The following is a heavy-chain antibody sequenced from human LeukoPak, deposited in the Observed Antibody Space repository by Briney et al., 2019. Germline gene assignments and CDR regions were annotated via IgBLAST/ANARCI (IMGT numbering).Heavy chain of an antibody. J-gene: IGHJ4*02. V-gene: IGHV5-51*01. CDR3: ARQGGSTSSYYDY. CDR1: GYIFATYW. D-gene: IGHD6-6*01. CDR2: IYPGDSDT. Sequence: GESLKISCKGSGYIFATYWIGWVRQMPGKGLEWMGMIYPGDSDTRYSPSFQGQVTISADKSITTAYLQWSSLKASDSAMYYCARQGGSTSSYYDYWGQGTLVTVSS.